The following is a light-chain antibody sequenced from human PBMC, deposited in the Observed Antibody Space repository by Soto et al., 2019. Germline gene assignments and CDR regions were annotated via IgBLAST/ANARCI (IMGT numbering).Light chain of an antibody. CDR3: QQRSNWPPGVT. V-gene: IGKV3-11*01. Sequence: EMVLTRSPATLSFSPGERATLSCRASQSVSSYLAWYQQKPGQAPRLLIYDASNRATGIPARFSGSGSGTDFTVTISSLEPEDFAVYYCQQRSNWPPGVTFGGGTKVEIK. CDR1: QSVSSY. CDR2: DAS. J-gene: IGKJ4*01.